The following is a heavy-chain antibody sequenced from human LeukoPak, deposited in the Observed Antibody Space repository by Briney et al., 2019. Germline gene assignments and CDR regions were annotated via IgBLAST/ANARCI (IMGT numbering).Heavy chain of an antibody. V-gene: IGHV3-11*06. CDR1: GFTFSDYY. D-gene: IGHD1-26*01. CDR2: ISSSSSYT. J-gene: IGHJ4*02. CDR3: ARDLHPRYYLPDY. Sequence: TGGSLRLSCAASGFTFSDYYMSWIRQAPGKGLEWVSYISSSSSYTNYADSVKGRFTISRDNAKNSLYLQMNSLRAEDTAVYYCARDLHPRYYLPDYWGQGTLVTVSS.